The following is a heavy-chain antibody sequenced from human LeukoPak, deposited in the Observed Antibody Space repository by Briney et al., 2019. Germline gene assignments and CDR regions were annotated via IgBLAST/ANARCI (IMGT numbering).Heavy chain of an antibody. Sequence: SETLSLTCTVSGGSISSGSYYWSWIRQPAGKGLEWIGRMHTSGTTNYNPSLKSRVTISVDTSKNHFSLKLSSVTAADTAVYYCASRFNSGSYFYYWGQGTLVTVSS. CDR2: MHTSGTT. J-gene: IGHJ4*02. CDR1: GGSISSGSYY. D-gene: IGHD1-26*01. CDR3: ASRFNSGSYFYY. V-gene: IGHV4-61*02.